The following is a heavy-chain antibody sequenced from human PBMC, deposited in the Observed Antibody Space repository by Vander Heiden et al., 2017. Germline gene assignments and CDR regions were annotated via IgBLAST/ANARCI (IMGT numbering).Heavy chain of an antibody. D-gene: IGHD6-19*01. J-gene: IGHJ3*02. Sequence: EVQLVESGGGLVQPGGSLRLPCAASGFTFSSYSMNWVRQAPGKGLEWVSYISSSSSTIYYADSVKGRFTISRDNAKNSLYLQMNSLRDEDTAVYYCARVSEQWLVRPGAFDIWGQGTMVTVSS. CDR2: ISSSSSTI. V-gene: IGHV3-48*02. CDR1: GFTFSSYS. CDR3: ARVSEQWLVRPGAFDI.